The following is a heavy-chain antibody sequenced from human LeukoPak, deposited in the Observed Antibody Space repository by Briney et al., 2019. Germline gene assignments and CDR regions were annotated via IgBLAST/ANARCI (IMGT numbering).Heavy chain of an antibody. CDR2: INPNSGGT. Sequence: ASVKVSCKASGYTFTGYYMHWVRQAPGQGLEWMGWINPNSGGTNYAQKFQGRVTMTRDTSISTAYMELSRLRSDDTAVYYCARVLYYYGSGSPLGYWGQGTLVTVSS. V-gene: IGHV1-2*02. D-gene: IGHD3-10*01. CDR3: ARVLYYYGSGSPLGY. CDR1: GYTFTGYY. J-gene: IGHJ4*02.